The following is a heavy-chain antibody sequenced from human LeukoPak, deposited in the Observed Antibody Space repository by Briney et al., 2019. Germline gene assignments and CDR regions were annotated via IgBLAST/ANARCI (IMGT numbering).Heavy chain of an antibody. CDR3: ARLPGRTTSQDY. CDR2: ISSSSSYI. D-gene: IGHD4-17*01. J-gene: IGHJ4*02. Sequence: SGGSLRLSCAASGFTVSSNYMSWVRQAPGKGLEWVSSISSSSSYIYYADSVKGRFTISRDNAKNSLYLQMNSLRAEDTAVYYCARLPGRTTSQDYWGQGTLVTVSS. CDR1: GFTVSSNY. V-gene: IGHV3-21*01.